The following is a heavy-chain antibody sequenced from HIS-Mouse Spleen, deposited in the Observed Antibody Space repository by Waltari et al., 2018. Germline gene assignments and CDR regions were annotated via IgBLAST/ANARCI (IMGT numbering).Heavy chain of an antibody. J-gene: IGHJ4*02. CDR1: GFTFSSYS. CDR2: ISSSSSYI. Sequence: EVQLVESGGGLVKPGGSLRLSCAASGFTFSSYSMTWVRQAPGKGLEWVSSISSSSSYIYYADSVKGRFTISRDNAKNSLYLQMNSLRAEDTAVYYCASLGTLNDRPHYFDYWGQGTLVTVSS. CDR3: ASLGTLNDRPHYFDY. V-gene: IGHV3-21*01.